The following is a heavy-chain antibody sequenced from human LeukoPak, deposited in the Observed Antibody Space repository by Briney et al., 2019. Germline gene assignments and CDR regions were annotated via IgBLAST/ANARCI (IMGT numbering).Heavy chain of an antibody. CDR3: ARGNGSVGCAFDI. D-gene: IGHD2-15*01. CDR2: IFSGGAT. V-gene: IGHV3-53*01. J-gene: IGHJ3*02. CDR1: GFTVSGNY. Sequence: GGSLRLSCVASGFTVSGNYMSWVRQAPGKGLEWVSVIFSGGATYYADSVNGRFTISRDTPKNTLNLQMNSLRAEDTAVYYCARGNGSVGCAFDIWGQGTMVTVSS.